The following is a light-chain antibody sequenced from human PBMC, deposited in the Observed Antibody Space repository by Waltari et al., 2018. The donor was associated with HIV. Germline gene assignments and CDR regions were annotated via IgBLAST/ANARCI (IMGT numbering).Light chain of an antibody. J-gene: IGKJ4*01. CDR2: AAT. CDR3: QQYKTFPLT. CDR1: QGVSSW. V-gene: IGKV1D-16*01. Sequence: DIQMTQSPSSLSASVGDRLTITCRASQGVSSWVAWYQHKPDKAPKALIYAATNLQSGVPSRFSGSGSGTIFTLIISSLQPEDFATYYCQQYKTFPLTFGGGDQGG.